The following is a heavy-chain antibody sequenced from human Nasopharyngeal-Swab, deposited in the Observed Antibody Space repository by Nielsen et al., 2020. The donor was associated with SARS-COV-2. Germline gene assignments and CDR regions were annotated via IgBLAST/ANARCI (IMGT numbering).Heavy chain of an antibody. Sequence: GGSLRLSCKGSGYSFTSYWIGWVRQMPGKGLEWMGIIYPGDSDTRYSPSFQGQVTISADKSISTAYLQWSSLKASDTAMYYCARHYYGSGSYIDYWGQGTLVTVYS. CDR2: IYPGDSDT. CDR3: ARHYYGSGSYIDY. CDR1: GYSFTSYW. J-gene: IGHJ4*02. V-gene: IGHV5-51*01. D-gene: IGHD3-10*01.